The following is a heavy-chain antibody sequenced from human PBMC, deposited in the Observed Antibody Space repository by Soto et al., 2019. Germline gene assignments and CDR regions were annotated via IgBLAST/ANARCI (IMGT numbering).Heavy chain of an antibody. CDR2: IYSGGTT. V-gene: IGHV3-53*01. Sequence: WGSLRLSCVASGFTVRSCYMTWVRQAPGKGLEWVSIIYSGGTTYYTDSLKGRFTISRDNSKNTLYLQMNSRRAEDTAVYCCAKNLGYTYGFVFGGQGTLVTVSS. J-gene: IGHJ4*02. D-gene: IGHD5-18*01. CDR3: AKNLGYTYGFVF. CDR1: GFTVRSCY.